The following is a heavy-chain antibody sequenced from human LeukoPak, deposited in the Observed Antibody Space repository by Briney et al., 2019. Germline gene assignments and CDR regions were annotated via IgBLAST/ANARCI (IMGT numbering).Heavy chain of an antibody. CDR1: GVSISSGDYY. CDR2: IYCSGST. Sequence: AQTLSLPSTVSGVSISSGDYYWSWIRQPPGKGLEWIGYIYCSGSTYYNPSLKSRVTISVDTSKNQFSPKLSSVPAADTAVYYCARAGYCSCTSCYVGLLGFAPWGQGTLVTVSS. D-gene: IGHD2-2*01. J-gene: IGHJ5*02. V-gene: IGHV4-30-4*01. CDR3: ARAGYCSCTSCYVGLLGFAP.